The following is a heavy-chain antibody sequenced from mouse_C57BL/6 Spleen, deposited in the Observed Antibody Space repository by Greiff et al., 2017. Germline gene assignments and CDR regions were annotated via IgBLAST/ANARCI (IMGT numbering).Heavy chain of an antibody. D-gene: IGHD1-3*01. V-gene: IGHV1-42*01. Sequence: VQLQQSGPELVKPGASVKISCKASGYSFTGYYMNWVKQSPEKSLEWIGEINPSTGGTTYNQKFKAKATLTVDKSSSTAYMQLKSLTSEDSADYYCARYIEDYWGQGTSVTVSS. CDR3: ARYIEDY. CDR2: INPSTGGT. J-gene: IGHJ4*01. CDR1: GYSFTGYY.